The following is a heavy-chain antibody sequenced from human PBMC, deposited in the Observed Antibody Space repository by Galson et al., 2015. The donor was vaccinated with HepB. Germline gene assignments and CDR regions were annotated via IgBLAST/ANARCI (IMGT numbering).Heavy chain of an antibody. Sequence: SLRLSCAASGFTFSSYSMNWVRQAPGKGLEWVSPISSSSSYIYYADSVKGRFTISRDNAKNSLYLQMNSLRAEDTAVYYCARASGYYGVFDPWGQGTLVTVSS. CDR3: ARASGYYGVFDP. CDR2: ISSSSSYI. V-gene: IGHV3-21*01. CDR1: GFTFSSYS. D-gene: IGHD5-12*01. J-gene: IGHJ5*02.